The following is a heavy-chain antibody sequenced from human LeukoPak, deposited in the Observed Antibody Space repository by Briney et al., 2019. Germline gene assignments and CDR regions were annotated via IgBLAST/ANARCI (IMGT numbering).Heavy chain of an antibody. Sequence: SETLSLTCTVSGGSIGNNHHYWGWLRQPPGKGLEWIGSIYYSGSTYYNPSLKSRVTISVDTSKNQFSLKLSSVTAADTAVYYCARDCLTMVRGVIMGTRWFDPWGQGTLVTVSS. CDR2: IYYSGST. D-gene: IGHD3-10*01. CDR3: ARDCLTMVRGVIMGTRWFDP. J-gene: IGHJ5*02. V-gene: IGHV4-39*07. CDR1: GGSIGNNHHY.